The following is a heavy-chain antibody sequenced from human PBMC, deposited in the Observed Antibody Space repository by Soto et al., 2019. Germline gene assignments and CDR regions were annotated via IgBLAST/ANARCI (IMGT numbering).Heavy chain of an antibody. D-gene: IGHD3-22*01. CDR1: GFTFTSYA. CDR3: ARDQRGHSDTAAYFDY. Sequence: GGSLRLSCEASGFTFTSYAMHWVRQAPGKGLEWVAITSFDERYKFYAASVKGRFTISRDNSKNTLYLQMDSLSPEDTAQYFCARDQRGHSDTAAYFDYWGQGALVTVSS. CDR2: TSFDERYK. J-gene: IGHJ4*02. V-gene: IGHV3-30*04.